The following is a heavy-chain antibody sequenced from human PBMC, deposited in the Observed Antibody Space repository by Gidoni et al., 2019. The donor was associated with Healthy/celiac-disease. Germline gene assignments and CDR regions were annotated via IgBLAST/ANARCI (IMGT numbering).Heavy chain of an antibody. CDR3: AKPGQRGARFGAGGYFDY. V-gene: IGHV1-18*04. CDR1: GYTFNSYG. Sequence: QVQLVQSGAEVKKPGASGKVSCKASGYTFNSYGISWVRQAPGQGIEWMGWISAYNGNTNYAQKLQGRVTMTTATSTSTAYMELRSLRSDDPAVYYCAKPGQRGARFGAGGYFDYWGQGTLVTVSS. D-gene: IGHD3-10*02. J-gene: IGHJ4*02. CDR2: ISAYNGNT.